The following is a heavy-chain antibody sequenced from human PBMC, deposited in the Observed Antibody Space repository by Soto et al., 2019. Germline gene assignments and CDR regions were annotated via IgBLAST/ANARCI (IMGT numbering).Heavy chain of an antibody. CDR3: ARLYGDSPYYYYGMDV. Sequence: VGSLRLSCAASGFIFSNYGMHWVRQAPGKGLEWVAVIWYDGSNKYYADSVKGRFTISRDNSKNTLYLQMNSLRAEDTAVYYCARLYGDSPYYYYGMDVWGQGTTVTVSS. D-gene: IGHD4-17*01. CDR2: IWYDGSNK. J-gene: IGHJ6*02. CDR1: GFIFSNYG. V-gene: IGHV3-33*08.